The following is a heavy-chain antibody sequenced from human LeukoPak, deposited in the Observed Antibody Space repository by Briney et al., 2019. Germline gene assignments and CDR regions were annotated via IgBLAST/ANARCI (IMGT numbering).Heavy chain of an antibody. CDR1: GGSISSYY. CDR3: ARGLYDFWSGYYPGYYYYYMDV. J-gene: IGHJ6*03. CDR2: IYTSGST. Sequence: SETLSLTCTVSGGSISSYYWSWIRQPAGKGLEWIGRIYTSGSTNYNPSLKSRVTMSVDTSKNQFSLKLSSVTAADTAVYYCARGLYDFWSGYYPGYYYYYMDVWGKGTTVTVSS. D-gene: IGHD3-3*01. V-gene: IGHV4-4*07.